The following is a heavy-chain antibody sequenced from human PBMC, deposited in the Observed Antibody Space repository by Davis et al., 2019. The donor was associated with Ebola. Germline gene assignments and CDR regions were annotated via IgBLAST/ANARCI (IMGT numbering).Heavy chain of an antibody. CDR3: ARGGLIPAALYL. D-gene: IGHD2-2*01. CDR1: GASMTSYY. J-gene: IGHJ3*01. CDR2: IAYTVNT. V-gene: IGHV4-59*01. Sequence: PGGSLRLSCTVSGASMTSYYWSWIRQPPGKGLEWIGYIAYTVNTIYNPTLKSRVTISGDTYKKQFSLRLSSVTAADSAVYYCARGGLIPAALYLWGQGTMITFYS.